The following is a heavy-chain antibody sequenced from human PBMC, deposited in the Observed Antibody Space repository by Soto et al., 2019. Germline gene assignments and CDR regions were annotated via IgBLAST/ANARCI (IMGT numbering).Heavy chain of an antibody. CDR3: ARVVASSGFGWFDT. V-gene: IGHV4-31*02. CDR2: IYYSGST. Sequence: QHPGKGLEWIGYIYYSGSTYYNPSLKSRVTISVDTSKNQFSLKLSSVTAADTAVYYCARVVASSGFGWFDTWGQRTLVTVYS. D-gene: IGHD3-22*01. J-gene: IGHJ5*02.